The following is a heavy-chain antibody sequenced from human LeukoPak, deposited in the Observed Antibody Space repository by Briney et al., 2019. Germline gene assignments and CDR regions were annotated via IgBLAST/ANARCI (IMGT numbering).Heavy chain of an antibody. V-gene: IGHV1-2*02. CDR2: INPNTAGT. Sequence: ASVKVSCKASGGTFSNYDFTFTSYAITWVRQTPGQGLEWMGWINPNTAGTNYAQKFLGGVTLTWDTSISTAYMELNRLTSDDTAVYYCATSAGDYRAGHYYYMGVWGKGTSVTVSS. CDR1: GGTFSNYDFTFTSYA. D-gene: IGHD4-11*01. CDR3: ATSAGDYRAGHYYYMGV. J-gene: IGHJ6*03.